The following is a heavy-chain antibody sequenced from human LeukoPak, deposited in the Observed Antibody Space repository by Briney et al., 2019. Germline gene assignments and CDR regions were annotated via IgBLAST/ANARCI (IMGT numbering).Heavy chain of an antibody. CDR1: GHTFTGYY. CDR2: INPNSGGT. Sequence: ASVKVSCKASGHTFTGYYMHWVRQAPGQGLEWMGWINPNSGGTNYAQKFQGRVTMTRDTSISTAYMELSRLRSDDTAVYYCARATRVAAANDYWGQGTLVTVSS. V-gene: IGHV1-2*02. J-gene: IGHJ4*02. CDR3: ARATRVAAANDY. D-gene: IGHD6-13*01.